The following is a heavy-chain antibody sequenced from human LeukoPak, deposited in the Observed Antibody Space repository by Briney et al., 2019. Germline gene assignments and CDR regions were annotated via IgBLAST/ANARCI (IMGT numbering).Heavy chain of an antibody. CDR2: IYYSGST. CDR3: ARPRLTQLVAQPFFDN. V-gene: IGHV4-31*03. CDR1: GGSISSGGYY. J-gene: IGHJ4*02. Sequence: SETLSLTCTVSGGSISSGGYYWSWIRQHPGKGLEWIGYIYYSGSTYYNPSLKSRVTISVDTSKNQFSLKLSSVAAADTAVYSWARPRLTQLVAQPFFDNWGEGTLATLSP. D-gene: IGHD5-12*01.